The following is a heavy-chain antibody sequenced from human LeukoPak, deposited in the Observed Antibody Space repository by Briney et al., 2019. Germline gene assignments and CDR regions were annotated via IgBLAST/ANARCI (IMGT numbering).Heavy chain of an antibody. Sequence: PGGSLRLSCAASGFAFSSYWMHWVRQAPGKGLVWVSRINSDGDSPNYADSVKGRFTISRDDAKNTLYLQMTSLRAEDTAVYYCARGFVSGGDCCAFDIWGQGTMVTVSS. V-gene: IGHV3-74*01. CDR3: ARGFVSGGDCCAFDI. CDR2: INSDGDSP. CDR1: GFAFSSYW. D-gene: IGHD2-21*02. J-gene: IGHJ3*02.